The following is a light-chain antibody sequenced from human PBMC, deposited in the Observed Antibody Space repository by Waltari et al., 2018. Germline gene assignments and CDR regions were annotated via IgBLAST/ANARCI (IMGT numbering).Light chain of an antibody. CDR3: SSYTTTNILV. J-gene: IGLJ3*02. CDR2: DVT. CDR1: RRDVGSSNY. Sequence: QSALTQPASVSGSPGQSITISCTGTRRDVGSSNYVSWYQQHPGEAPKLIIYDVTDRPLGVSSRFSGSKSGNTASLTISGLLAEDEADYYCSSYTTTNILVFGGGTRLTVL. V-gene: IGLV2-14*03.